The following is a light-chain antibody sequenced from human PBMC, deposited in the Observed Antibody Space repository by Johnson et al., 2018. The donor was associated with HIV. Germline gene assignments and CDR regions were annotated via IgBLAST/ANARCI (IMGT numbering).Light chain of an antibody. CDR2: DDN. CDR3: GTWDSSLSVYV. Sequence: QPVLTQPPSVSAAPGQLVTISCSGSTSNIGKNDVSWYQQFPGTAPKVLIYDDNKRPSGIPDRFSGSKSGTSATLGITGLQTGDEADYYCGTWDSSLSVYVFGTGTKVTVL. V-gene: IGLV1-51*01. CDR1: TSNIGKND. J-gene: IGLJ1*01.